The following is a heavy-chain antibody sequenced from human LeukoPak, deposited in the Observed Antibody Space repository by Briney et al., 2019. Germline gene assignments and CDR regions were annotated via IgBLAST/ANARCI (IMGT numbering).Heavy chain of an antibody. J-gene: IGHJ4*02. D-gene: IGHD3-10*01. V-gene: IGHV3-66*04. CDR1: GFTVSSNY. Sequence: GGSLRLSCAASGFTVSSNYMSWVRQAPGKGPEWVSVIYSGGSTYYADSVKGRFTISRDNSKNTLYLQMNSLRAEDTAVYYCARHRGVITRDYFDYWGQGTLVTVSS. CDR3: ARHRGVITRDYFDY. CDR2: IYSGGST.